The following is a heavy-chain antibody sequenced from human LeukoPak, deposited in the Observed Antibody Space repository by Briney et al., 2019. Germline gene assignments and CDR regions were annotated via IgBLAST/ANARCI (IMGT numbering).Heavy chain of an antibody. CDR1: GGSISSSSYY. CDR3: ARDHLTGITAAGRIDY. V-gene: IGHV4-39*07. J-gene: IGHJ4*02. Sequence: SETLSLTCTVSGGSISSSSYYWGWIRQPPGKGLEWIGSIHYSGSTYYNPSLKSRVTISVDTSKNQFSLKLSSVTAADTAVYYCARDHLTGITAAGRIDYWGQGTLVTVSS. CDR2: IHYSGST. D-gene: IGHD6-13*01.